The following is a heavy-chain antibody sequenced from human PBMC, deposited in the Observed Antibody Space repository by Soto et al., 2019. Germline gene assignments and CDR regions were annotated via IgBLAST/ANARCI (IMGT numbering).Heavy chain of an antibody. CDR1: GYTFTSYG. J-gene: IGHJ4*02. CDR2: ISAYNGDT. D-gene: IGHD3-3*01. V-gene: IGHV1-18*04. CDR3: ARGGQDFWSGPFDY. Sequence: ASVKVSCKASGYTFTSYGISWVRQAPGQGLEWMGWISAYNGDTNYAQKLQGRVTMTTDTSRNQFSLKLNSVTAADTAVYYCARGGQDFWSGPFDYWGQGALVTVSS.